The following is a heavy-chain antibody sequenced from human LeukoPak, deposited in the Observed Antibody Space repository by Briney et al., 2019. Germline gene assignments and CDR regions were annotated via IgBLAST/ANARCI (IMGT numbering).Heavy chain of an antibody. V-gene: IGHV1-2*02. D-gene: IGHD5-18*01. Sequence: ASVKVSCKASGYTFTGYYMHWVRQAPGQGLEWMGWINPNSGGTNYAQKFQGRVTMTRDTSISTAYMELSRLRSDNTAVYYCARDIVMVTYWFDPWGQGTLVTVSS. CDR3: ARDIVMVTYWFDP. CDR1: GYTFTGYY. J-gene: IGHJ5*02. CDR2: INPNSGGT.